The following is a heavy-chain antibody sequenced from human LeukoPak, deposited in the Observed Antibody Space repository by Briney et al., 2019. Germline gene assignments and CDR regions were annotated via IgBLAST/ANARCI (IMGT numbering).Heavy chain of an antibody. Sequence: GESLKISCKGSGYSFTSYWIGWVRQMPGKGPEWMGIIYPGDSDTRYSPSFQGQVTISADKSVSTAYLQWSSLKASDTAMYYCARLDYYDSSSTSPYYFDYWGQGTLVTVSS. CDR2: IYPGDSDT. J-gene: IGHJ4*02. D-gene: IGHD3-22*01. CDR1: GYSFTSYW. V-gene: IGHV5-51*01. CDR3: ARLDYYDSSSTSPYYFDY.